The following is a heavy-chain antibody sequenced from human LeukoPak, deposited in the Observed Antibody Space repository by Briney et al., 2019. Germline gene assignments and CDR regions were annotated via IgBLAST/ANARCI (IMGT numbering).Heavy chain of an antibody. D-gene: IGHD3-22*01. V-gene: IGHV3-23*01. Sequence: GGSLRLSCAASGFTFSSYAMSWVRQAPGKGLEWVSGISTSGGSTSYANSVKGRFTISSDNPRNTLFMEMNSQRAAHTAVYYCAIMHPYYDGSGYWVQWGQGTLVTVSS. CDR1: GFTFSSYA. CDR3: AIMHPYYDGSGYWVQ. J-gene: IGHJ4*02. CDR2: ISTSGGST.